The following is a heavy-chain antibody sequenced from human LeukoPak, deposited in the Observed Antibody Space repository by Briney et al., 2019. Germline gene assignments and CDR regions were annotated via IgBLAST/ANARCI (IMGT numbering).Heavy chain of an antibody. CDR3: ARGKLGYSYYFDY. V-gene: IGHV1-69*13. D-gene: IGHD6-6*01. CDR2: IIPIFGTA. Sequence: SVKVSCKASGGTFSSYAISWVRQAPGQGLEWMGGIIPIFGTANYAQKFQGRVTITADESTSTAYMELSSLRSEDTAVYYCARGKLGYSYYFDYWGQGTLVTVSS. J-gene: IGHJ4*02. CDR1: GGTFSSYA.